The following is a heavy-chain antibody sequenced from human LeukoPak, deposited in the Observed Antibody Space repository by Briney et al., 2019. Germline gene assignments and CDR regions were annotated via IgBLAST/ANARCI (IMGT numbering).Heavy chain of an antibody. CDR3: AKDSNGDYEDYYYYYGMDV. V-gene: IGHV3-43*02. J-gene: IGHJ6*02. D-gene: IGHD4-17*01. Sequence: PGGSLRLSCAASGFTFDDYAMHWVRQAPGKGLEWVSLISGDGGSTYYADSVKGRFTISRDNSKNSLYLQMNSLRTEDTALYYCAKDSNGDYEDYYYYYGMDVWGQGTTVTVSS. CDR2: ISGDGGST. CDR1: GFTFDDYA.